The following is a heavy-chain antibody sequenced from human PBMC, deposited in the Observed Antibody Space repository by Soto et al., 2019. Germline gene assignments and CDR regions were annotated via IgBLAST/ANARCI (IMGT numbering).Heavy chain of an antibody. V-gene: IGHV3-23*01. D-gene: IGHD3-22*01. CDR2: ISGSGGST. CDR3: AKDLDYYDSSGPDAFGI. Sequence: GSLRLSCAASGFTFSSYAMSWVRQAPWKGLEWVSAISGSGGSTYYADSVKGRFTISRDNSKNTLYLQMNSLRAEDTAVYYCAKDLDYYDSSGPDAFGIWGQGTMVTVSS. J-gene: IGHJ3*02. CDR1: GFTFSSYA.